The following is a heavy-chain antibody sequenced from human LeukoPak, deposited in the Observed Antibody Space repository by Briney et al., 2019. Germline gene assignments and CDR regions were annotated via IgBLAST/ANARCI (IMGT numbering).Heavy chain of an antibody. J-gene: IGHJ6*03. CDR3: ARVILGFGELYYMDV. D-gene: IGHD3-10*01. V-gene: IGHV4-39*07. CDR2: IYYSGST. CDR1: GGSISSSSYY. Sequence: SETLSLTCTVSGGSISSSSYYWGWIRQPPGKGLEWIGSIYYSGSTYYNPSLKSRVTISVDTSKNQFSLKLSSVTAADTAVYYCARVILGFGELYYMDVWGKGTTVTVSS.